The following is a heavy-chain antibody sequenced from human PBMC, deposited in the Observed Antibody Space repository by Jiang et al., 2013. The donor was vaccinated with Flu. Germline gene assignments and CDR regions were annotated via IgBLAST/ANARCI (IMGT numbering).Heavy chain of an antibody. CDR3: AREVEEIVVAAARTPYYYYYMDV. D-gene: IGHD2-2*01. V-gene: IGHV3-74*01. J-gene: IGHJ6*03. CDR2: INSDGGTT. Sequence: LVWVSRINSDGGTTSYADSVKGRFTISRDNAKNTLHLQMNSLRAEDTAVYYCAREVEEIVVAAARTPYYYYYMDVWGKGTTVTVSS.